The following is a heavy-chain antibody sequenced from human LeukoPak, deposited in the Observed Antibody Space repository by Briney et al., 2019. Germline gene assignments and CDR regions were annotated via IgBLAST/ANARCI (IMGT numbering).Heavy chain of an antibody. CDR3: ARDRGVGGSYPLDY. CDR1: GGSISSSNW. V-gene: IGHV4-4*02. D-gene: IGHD1-26*01. Sequence: SETLSLTCAVSGGSISSSNWWSWVRQPPGKGLEWIGEIYHSGSNNYNPSLKSRVTISVDKSKNQFSLKLSSVTAADTAVYYCARDRGVGGSYPLDYWGQGTLVTVSS. J-gene: IGHJ4*02. CDR2: IYHSGSN.